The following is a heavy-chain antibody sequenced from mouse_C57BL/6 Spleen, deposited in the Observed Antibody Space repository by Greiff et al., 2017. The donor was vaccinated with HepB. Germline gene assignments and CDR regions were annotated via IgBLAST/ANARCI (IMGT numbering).Heavy chain of an antibody. J-gene: IGHJ2*01. CDR3: TTGDYGRFDY. D-gene: IGHD2-4*01. CDR2: IDPENGDT. Sequence: VQLKQSGAELVRPGASVKLSCTASGFNIKDDYMHWVKQRPEQGLEWIGWIDPENGDTEYASKFQGKATITADTSSNTAYLQLSSLTSEDTAVYYCTTGDYGRFDYWGQGTTLTVSS. V-gene: IGHV14-4*01. CDR1: GFNIKDDY.